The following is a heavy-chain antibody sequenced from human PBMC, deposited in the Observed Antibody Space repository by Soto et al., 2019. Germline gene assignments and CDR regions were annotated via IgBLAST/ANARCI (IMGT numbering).Heavy chain of an antibody. CDR2: ISAYNGNT. J-gene: IGHJ4*02. D-gene: IGHD1-26*01. CDR3: ARDRKVGATFTANEGWADY. Sequence: QVQLVQSGAEVKKPGASVKVSCKASGYTFTSYGISWVRQAPGQGLEWMGWISAYNGNTNYAQKLQGRVTMTTDTATSTAYMELSSLRSDDTAVYYCARDRKVGATFTANEGWADYWGKGTLVTVSS. V-gene: IGHV1-18*01. CDR1: GYTFTSYG.